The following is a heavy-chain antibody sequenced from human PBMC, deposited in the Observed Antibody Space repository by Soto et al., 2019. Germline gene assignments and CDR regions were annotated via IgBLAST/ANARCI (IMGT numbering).Heavy chain of an antibody. CDR2: IYYTGTT. V-gene: IGHV4-59*08. D-gene: IGHD2-21*02. J-gene: IGHJ4*02. CDR3: ARLGGYYQAFEQ. Sequence: SETLSLTCIVAGGSMSSYYWGWFRQPPGKGREWIGYIYYTGTTTYHPSLKSRVTISIDTSRNQFSLKLNSVTAADTAVYYCARLGGYYQAFEQWGQGSLVTVSS. CDR1: GGSMSSYY.